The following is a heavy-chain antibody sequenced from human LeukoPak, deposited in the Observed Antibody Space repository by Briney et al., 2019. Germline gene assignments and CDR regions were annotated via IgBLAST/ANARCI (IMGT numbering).Heavy chain of an antibody. CDR3: AKDPVVYHGGSGWHYFDY. V-gene: IGHV3-23*01. CDR1: GFTVSSNY. D-gene: IGHD6-19*01. CDR2: IGGTGDKT. Sequence: GGSLRLSCAASGFTVSSNYMSWVRQAPGRGLEWVSTIGGTGDKTYYADSVKGRFTISRDNSMDTLYLQMNSLKAEDTAVYYCAKDPVVYHGGSGWHYFDYWGQGTLVTVSS. J-gene: IGHJ4*02.